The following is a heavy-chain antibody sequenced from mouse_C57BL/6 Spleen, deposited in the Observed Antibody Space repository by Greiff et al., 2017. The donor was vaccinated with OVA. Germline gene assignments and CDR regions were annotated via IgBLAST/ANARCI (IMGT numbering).Heavy chain of an antibody. V-gene: IGHV1-69*01. D-gene: IGHD1-1*01. CDR2: IDPSDSCT. J-gene: IGHJ2*01. CDR1: GYTFTSYW. CDR3: ASCANTVSCDY. Sequence: VQLQQSGAELVMPGASVKLSCKASGYTFTSYWMHWVKQRPGQGLEWIGEIDPSDSCTNYNQKFKGKSTLTVDKSSSTAYMQLSSLTSEAAAVEYCASCANTVSCDYWGQGTTLTVSS.